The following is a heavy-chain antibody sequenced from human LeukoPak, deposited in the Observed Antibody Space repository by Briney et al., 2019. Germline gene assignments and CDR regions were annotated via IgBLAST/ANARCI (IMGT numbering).Heavy chain of an antibody. V-gene: IGHV3-7*01. CDR2: VKQDGSAK. CDR3: ARGKVASSN. J-gene: IGHJ4*02. Sequence: PGGSLRLSCTASGFTFSSYWMSWVRQAPGKGLQWVANVKQDGSAKYYVDSVKGRFTISRDNAKNSMYLQMNSLRAEGTAVYYCARGKVASSNWGQGTLVTVSS. CDR1: GFTFSSYW. D-gene: IGHD1-26*01.